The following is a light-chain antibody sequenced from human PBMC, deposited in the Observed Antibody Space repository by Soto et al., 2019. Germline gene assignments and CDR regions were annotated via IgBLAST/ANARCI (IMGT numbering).Light chain of an antibody. CDR1: QSISNW. CDR2: KAS. J-gene: IGKJ1*01. CDR3: QQYNSYSWT. V-gene: IGKV1-5*03. Sequence: DIQMTQSPSTLSSSVGDRVTITCRASQSISNWLAWYQQKPGKAPKLLIYKASSLESGVPSRFSGSGSGTDFTLTISSLQPDDIATYYCQQYNSYSWTFGQGTKVEIK.